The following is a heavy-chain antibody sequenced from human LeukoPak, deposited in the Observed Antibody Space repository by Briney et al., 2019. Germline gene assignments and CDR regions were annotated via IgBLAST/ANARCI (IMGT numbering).Heavy chain of an antibody. CDR3: ARQELSYGSGSHFDY. CDR2: ISYSGST. CDR1: GGSISSFY. D-gene: IGHD3-16*02. J-gene: IGHJ4*02. V-gene: IGHV4-59*08. Sequence: SETLSLTCTVSGGSISSFYWIWMRQPPGKGREWIGSISYSGSTHYSPSLEGRVTMSVDTSKNQCSLKLRVVTAADTAVYFCARQELSYGSGSHFDYWGQGILVTVSS.